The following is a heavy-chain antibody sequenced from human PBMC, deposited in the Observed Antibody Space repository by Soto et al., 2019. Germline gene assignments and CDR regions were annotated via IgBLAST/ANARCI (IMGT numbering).Heavy chain of an antibody. D-gene: IGHD3-10*01. V-gene: IGHV5-51*01. CDR3: ARVYGSGRDWLDP. Sequence: GESLKISCKGSGYSFTSYWIAWVRQMPGKGLEWMGIIYPGDSDTKYSPSFQGQVSMSADKSISTAYLQWSSLKASDSAMYYCARVYGSGRDWLDPWGQGTLVTVSS. CDR2: IYPGDSDT. J-gene: IGHJ5*02. CDR1: GYSFTSYW.